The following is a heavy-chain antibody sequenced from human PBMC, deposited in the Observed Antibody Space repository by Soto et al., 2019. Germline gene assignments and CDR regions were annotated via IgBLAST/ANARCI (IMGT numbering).Heavy chain of an antibody. CDR3: ARVVSDCSSTSCPHDSDYYFYYYMEV. D-gene: IGHD2-2*01. CDR1: GGSFSGYY. CDR2: INHSGST. J-gene: IGHJ6*03. V-gene: IGHV4-34*01. Sequence: QVQLQQWGAGLLKPSETLSLTCAVYGGSFSGYYWSWIRQPPGKGLEWIGEINHSGSTNYNPSLKSRITISVKTSKKQFPPKLSSVTAADTAVYYCARVVSDCSSTSCPHDSDYYFYYYMEVWGKGNTVTVSS.